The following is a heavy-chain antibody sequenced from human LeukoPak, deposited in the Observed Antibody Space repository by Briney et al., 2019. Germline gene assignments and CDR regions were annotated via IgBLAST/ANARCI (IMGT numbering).Heavy chain of an antibody. CDR3: ARDPFDYGDYDSFGY. J-gene: IGHJ4*02. D-gene: IGHD4-17*01. V-gene: IGHV4-34*01. CDR1: GGSLSGYY. CDR2: INHSGNT. Sequence: SETLSLTCAVYGGSLSGYYWTWIRQPPGKGLEWIGEINHSGNTNYNPSLKSRVTFSVDTSKNQFSLKLSSVTAADTAVYYCARDPFDYGDYDSFGYWGQGTLVTVSS.